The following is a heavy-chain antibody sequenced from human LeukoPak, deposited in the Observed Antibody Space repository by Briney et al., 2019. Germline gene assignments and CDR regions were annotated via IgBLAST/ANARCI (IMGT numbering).Heavy chain of an antibody. Sequence: KASETLSLTCTVSGGSMSNYYWSWLRQPPGKGLEWIGYIYYSGSTSHNPSFKSRVTISIDTSKNQFSLKLSSVTAADTAVYYCARSVGWSYELGPWGQGTLVTVSS. CDR3: ARSVGWSYELGP. J-gene: IGHJ5*02. D-gene: IGHD6-19*01. CDR1: GGSMSNYY. CDR2: IYYSGST. V-gene: IGHV4-59*01.